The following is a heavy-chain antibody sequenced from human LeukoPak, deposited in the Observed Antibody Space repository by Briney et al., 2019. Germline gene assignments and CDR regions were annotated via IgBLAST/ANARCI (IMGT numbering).Heavy chain of an antibody. CDR1: GFTFSSYA. CDR2: ISGSGGST. V-gene: IGHV3-23*01. Sequence: GSLRLSCAASGFTFSSYAMSWVRQAPGKGLEWVSAISGSGGSTYYADSVKGRFTISRDNSKNTLYLQMNSLRAEDTAVYYCAKDLIAVAGSFSPDDYWGQGTLVTVSS. J-gene: IGHJ4*02. D-gene: IGHD6-19*01. CDR3: AKDLIAVAGSFSPDDY.